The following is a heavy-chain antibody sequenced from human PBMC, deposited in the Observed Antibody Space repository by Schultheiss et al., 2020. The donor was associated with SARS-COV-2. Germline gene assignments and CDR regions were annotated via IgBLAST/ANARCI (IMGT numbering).Heavy chain of an antibody. Sequence: SETLSLTCAVYGGSFSGYYWSWIRQPPGKGLEWIGYIYYSGSTNYNPSLKSRVTISVDTSKNQFSLKLSSVTAADTAVYYCARDREERGTGRGNWFDPWGQGTLVTVSS. CDR3: ARDREERGTGRGNWFDP. CDR1: GGSFSGYY. J-gene: IGHJ5*02. V-gene: IGHV4-59*01. CDR2: IYYSGST. D-gene: IGHD1-1*01.